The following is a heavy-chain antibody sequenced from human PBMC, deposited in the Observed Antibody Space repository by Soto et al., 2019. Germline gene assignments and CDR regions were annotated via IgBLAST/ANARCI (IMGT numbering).Heavy chain of an antibody. Sequence: PSETLSLTCTVSGGSISSGGYYWSWIRQHPGKGLEWIGYIYHSGTTYYNPSLKSRVTISVDTSKNQFSLKLTSVTAADTAVYYCAKDPKAGPPYYFDYWGQGSLVTVSS. CDR1: GGSISSGGYY. CDR3: AKDPKAGPPYYFDY. D-gene: IGHD6-13*01. J-gene: IGHJ4*02. V-gene: IGHV4-31*03. CDR2: IYHSGTT.